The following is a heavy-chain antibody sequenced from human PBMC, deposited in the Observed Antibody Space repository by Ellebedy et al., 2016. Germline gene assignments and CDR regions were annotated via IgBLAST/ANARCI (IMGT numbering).Heavy chain of an antibody. D-gene: IGHD3-22*01. J-gene: IGHJ6*03. CDR2: VNSDGSST. Sequence: GESLKISXAASGSTLSDYWMHWVRQVPGKGLVWVSRVNSDGSSTSYADSVKGRFTISRDNAKNTLYLQMNSLRAEDTAVYFCARGEWDGRTVVVTTDYESAHFMDVWGKGTTVTVAS. CDR3: ARGEWDGRTVVVTTDYESAHFMDV. V-gene: IGHV3-74*01. CDR1: GSTLSDYW.